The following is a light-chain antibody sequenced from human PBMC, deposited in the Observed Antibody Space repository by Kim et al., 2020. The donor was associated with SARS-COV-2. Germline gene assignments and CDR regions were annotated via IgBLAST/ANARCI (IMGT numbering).Light chain of an antibody. CDR2: GRN. Sequence: SSELTQDPAVSVALGQTVRITCQGDSLRSYYATWYQPKPRQAPVLVIYGRNNRPSGIPDRFSGSASGNTASLTIAGAQAEDEAEFYCQSRDSGGNVVFGGGTKLTVL. CDR1: SLRSYY. CDR3: QSRDSGGNVV. V-gene: IGLV3-19*01. J-gene: IGLJ2*01.